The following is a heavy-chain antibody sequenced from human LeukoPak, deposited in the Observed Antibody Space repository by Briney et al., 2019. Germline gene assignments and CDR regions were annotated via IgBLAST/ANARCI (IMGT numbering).Heavy chain of an antibody. CDR1: GYTFTGYY. Sequence: GASVKVSCKASGYTFTGYYMHWVRQAPGQGLEWMGRINPNSGGTNYAQKFQGRVTMTRDTSISTAYMELSRLRSDDTAVYYCSVEPAYYYYGMDVWGQGTTVTVSS. D-gene: IGHD1-1*01. V-gene: IGHV1-2*06. CDR3: SVEPAYYYYGMDV. J-gene: IGHJ6*02. CDR2: INPNSGGT.